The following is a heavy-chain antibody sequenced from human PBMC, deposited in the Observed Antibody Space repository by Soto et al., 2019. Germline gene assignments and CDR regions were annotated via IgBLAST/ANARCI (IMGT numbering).Heavy chain of an antibody. D-gene: IGHD6-6*01. V-gene: IGHV1-69*12. Sequence: QVQLVQSGAEVKKPGSSVKVSCKASGGTFSSYAIRWVRQAPGQGLEWMGGITPIFGTADYAQKFQGRVTITADESTSTAYMELSSLRSEDTAVYYCARDGIAARPIAWFDPWGQGTLVPVSS. CDR2: ITPIFGTA. CDR3: ARDGIAARPIAWFDP. J-gene: IGHJ5*02. CDR1: GGTFSSYA.